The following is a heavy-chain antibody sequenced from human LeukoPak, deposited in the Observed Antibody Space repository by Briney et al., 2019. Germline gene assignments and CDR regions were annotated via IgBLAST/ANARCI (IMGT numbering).Heavy chain of an antibody. Sequence: ASVKVSCKASGGTFSSYAISWVRQAPGQGLEWMGGIIPIFGTANYAQKFQGRVTITADESTSTAYMELSSLRSEDTAVYYCARAFDRLSPFDPWGQGTLVTVSS. J-gene: IGHJ5*02. V-gene: IGHV1-69*01. CDR2: IIPIFGTA. CDR3: ARAFDRLSPFDP. D-gene: IGHD1-14*01. CDR1: GGTFSSYA.